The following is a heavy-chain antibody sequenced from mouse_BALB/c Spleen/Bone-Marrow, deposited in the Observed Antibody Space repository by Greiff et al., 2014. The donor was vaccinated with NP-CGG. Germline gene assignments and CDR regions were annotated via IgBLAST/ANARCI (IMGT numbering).Heavy chain of an antibody. V-gene: IGHV1-15*01. J-gene: IGHJ4*01. D-gene: IGHD2-1*01. CDR2: INPDTGGT. Sequence: QVQLQQSGAELVKPGASVALSCKASGYTFTDYEMHWVKQTPVHGLEWIGDINPDTGGTTYNQKFKGKATLTADKSSSTAYMELHSLTSEDSAVYYCARGLDCNLVLDFWGQGTSVTVSS. CDR3: ARGLDCNLVLDF. CDR1: GYTFTDYE.